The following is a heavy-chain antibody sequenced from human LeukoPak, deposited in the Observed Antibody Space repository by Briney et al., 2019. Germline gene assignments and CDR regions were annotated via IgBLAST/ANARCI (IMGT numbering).Heavy chain of an antibody. V-gene: IGHV4-39*07. CDR1: GGSISSSSYY. J-gene: IGHJ4*02. CDR2: IYYSGST. CDR3: ARDLDYGDYETAFDY. Sequence: SETLSLTCTVSGGSISSSSYYWGWIRQPPGKGLEWIGSIYYSGSTYYNPSLKSRVTISVDTSKNQFSLKLSSVTAADTAVYYCARDLDYGDYETAFDYWGQGTLVTVSS. D-gene: IGHD4-17*01.